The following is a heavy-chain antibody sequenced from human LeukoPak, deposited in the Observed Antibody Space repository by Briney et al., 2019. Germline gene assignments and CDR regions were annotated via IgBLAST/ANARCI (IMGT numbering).Heavy chain of an antibody. CDR3: ARAGTTMVRGVIILDY. J-gene: IGHJ4*02. CDR2: IIPIFGTA. D-gene: IGHD3-10*01. V-gene: IGHV1-69*13. CDR1: AGTFISYA. Sequence: VASVKVSCKASAGTFISYAFSWVRQAPGQGLEGMGGIIPIFGTANYAQKFQGRVTITADESTSTAYMELSSLRSEDTAVYYCARAGTTMVRGVIILDYWGQGTLVTVSS.